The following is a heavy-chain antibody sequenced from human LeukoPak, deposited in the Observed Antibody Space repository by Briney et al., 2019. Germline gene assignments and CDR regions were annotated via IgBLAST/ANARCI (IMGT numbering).Heavy chain of an antibody. CDR1: GFTFSSYG. CDR2: ISYDGSNK. J-gene: IGHJ6*02. V-gene: IGHV3-30*18. D-gene: IGHD6-19*01. Sequence: GGSLRLSCAASGFTFSSYGMHWVRQAPGKGLEWVTVISYDGSNKYYADSVKGRFTISRDNSKNTLYLQMNSLRAEDTAVYYCAKDRVAVADYYGMDVWGQGTTVTVSS. CDR3: AKDRVAVADYYGMDV.